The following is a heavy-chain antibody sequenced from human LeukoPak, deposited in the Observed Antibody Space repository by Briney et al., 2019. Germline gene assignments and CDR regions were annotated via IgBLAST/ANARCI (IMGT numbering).Heavy chain of an antibody. Sequence: PGGSLRLSCVVSGFTFSSYSMNWVRQAPGKGLEWVSSISRSSSYIYYADSVKGRFTISRDNARNSLYLQMNSLRAEDTAVYYCARVSRGKWELLGAHDFWGQGTPVTVSS. J-gene: IGHJ4*02. CDR3: ARVSRGKWELLGAHDF. CDR1: GFTFSSYS. D-gene: IGHD1-26*01. CDR2: ISRSSSYI. V-gene: IGHV3-21*01.